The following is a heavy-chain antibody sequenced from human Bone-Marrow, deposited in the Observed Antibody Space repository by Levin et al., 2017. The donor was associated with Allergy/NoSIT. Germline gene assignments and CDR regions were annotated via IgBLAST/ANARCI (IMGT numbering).Heavy chain of an antibody. CDR3: ARDRRARGGLGMDV. D-gene: IGHD1-26*01. V-gene: IGHV3-33*01. J-gene: IGHJ6*02. CDR1: GFTFSSHA. CDR2: IWYDGSNE. Sequence: GGSLRLSCVVSGFTFSSHAMHWVRQAPGKGLEWVAAIWYDGSNEYYGDSVKGRFTISRDNSKNTLFLQMNSLSAEDTAIYYCARDRRARGGLGMDVWGQGTTVTVSS.